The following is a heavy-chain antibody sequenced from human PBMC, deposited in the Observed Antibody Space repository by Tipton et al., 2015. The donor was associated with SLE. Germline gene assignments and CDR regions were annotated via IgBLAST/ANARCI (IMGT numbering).Heavy chain of an antibody. V-gene: IGHV4-39*07. D-gene: IGHD3-22*01. CDR1: GGSISSSSYY. J-gene: IGHJ4*02. CDR3: ARGRSYYDSSGALDY. CDR2: IYYSGST. Sequence: TLSLTCTVSGGSISSSSYYWGWIRQPPGKGLEWIGSIYYSGSTYYNPSLKSRVTISVDTSKNQFSLKLSSVTAADTAVYYCARGRSYYDSSGALDYWGQGTLVTVSS.